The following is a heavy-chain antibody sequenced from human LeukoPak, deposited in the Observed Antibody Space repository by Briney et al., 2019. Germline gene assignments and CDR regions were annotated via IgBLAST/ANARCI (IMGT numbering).Heavy chain of an antibody. J-gene: IGHJ5*02. CDR3: ARGGSGSYFSWLDP. CDR2: INPNSGGT. CDR1: GYTFTGYY. V-gene: IGHV1-2*02. Sequence: ASVKVSCKASGYTFTGYYIHWVRQAPGQGLECVGWINPNSGGTNYAQKFQGRVTMTRDTPISTAYMELSRLRSDDTAVYYCARGGSGSYFSWLDPWGQGTLVTVSS. D-gene: IGHD3-10*01.